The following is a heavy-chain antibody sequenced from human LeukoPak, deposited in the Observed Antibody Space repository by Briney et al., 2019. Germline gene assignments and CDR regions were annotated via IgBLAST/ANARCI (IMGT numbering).Heavy chain of an antibody. CDR1: GFTLSSYS. J-gene: IGHJ4*02. CDR3: ARGGVGAMYYFDY. D-gene: IGHD1-26*01. Sequence: GGSLRLSCAASGFTLSSYSMNWVRQAPGKGLEWVSYISSSSSTIYYADSVKGRFTISRDNAKNSLYLQMNSLRAEDTAVYYCARGGVGAMYYFDYWGQGPLVTVSS. CDR2: ISSSSSTI. V-gene: IGHV3-48*01.